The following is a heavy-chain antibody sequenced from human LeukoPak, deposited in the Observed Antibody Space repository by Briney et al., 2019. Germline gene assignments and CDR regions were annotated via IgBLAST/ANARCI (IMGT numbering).Heavy chain of an antibody. CDR1: GYTFTSYA. CDR3: ARDPPRLIAAAGKGSDY. J-gene: IGHJ4*02. Sequence: ASVKVSCKASGYTFTSYAMNWVRQAPGQGLEWMGWINTNTGNPTYAQGFTGRFVFSLDTSVSTAYLQISSLKAEDTAVYYCARDPPRLIAAAGKGSDYWGQGTLVTVSS. V-gene: IGHV7-4-1*02. D-gene: IGHD6-13*01. CDR2: INTNTGNP.